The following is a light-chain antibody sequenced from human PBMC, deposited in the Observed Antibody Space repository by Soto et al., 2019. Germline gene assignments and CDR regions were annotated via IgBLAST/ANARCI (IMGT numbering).Light chain of an antibody. CDR3: QQSYTAPSIT. CDR2: GVS. J-gene: IGKJ5*01. Sequence: DIQMTQSTSSLSASVGDKVTITSRASQSISSSLNWYQQKSGKAPNLLIYGVSRLQGGVPSRFSGSGSGTDFTLSISSLQPEDFATYYCQQSYTAPSITFGQGTRLEIK. CDR1: QSISSS. V-gene: IGKV1-39*01.